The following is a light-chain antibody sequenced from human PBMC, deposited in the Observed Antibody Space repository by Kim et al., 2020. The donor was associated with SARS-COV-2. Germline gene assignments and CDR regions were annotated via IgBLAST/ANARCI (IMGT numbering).Light chain of an antibody. J-gene: IGLJ3*02. CDR1: KLGDKY. CDR2: QDS. V-gene: IGLV3-1*01. CDR3: QAWDSSTNWV. Sequence: SYELTQPPSVSVSPGQTASITCSGDKLGDKYACWYQHKPGQSPVLVIYQDSKRPSGIPERFSGSNSGNTATLTISGTQAMDEADYYCQAWDSSTNWVFGG.